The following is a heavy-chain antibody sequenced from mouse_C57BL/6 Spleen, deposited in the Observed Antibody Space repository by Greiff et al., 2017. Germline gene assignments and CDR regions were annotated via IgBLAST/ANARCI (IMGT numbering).Heavy chain of an antibody. CDR1: GFTFSDYG. Sequence: EVKLVESGGGLVKPGGSLKLSCAASGFTFSDYGMHWVRQAPEKGLEWVAYISSGSSTTYYADTVKGRFTFSRDNAKNTLFLQMTSLRSEDTAMYYCSRDYSNYSSWCAYWGQGTLVTVSA. V-gene: IGHV5-17*01. CDR2: ISSGSSTT. D-gene: IGHD2-5*01. CDR3: SRDYSNYSSWCAY. J-gene: IGHJ3*01.